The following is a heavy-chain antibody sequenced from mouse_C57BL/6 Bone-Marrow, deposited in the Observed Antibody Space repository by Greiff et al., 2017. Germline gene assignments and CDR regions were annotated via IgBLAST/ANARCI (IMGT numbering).Heavy chain of an antibody. J-gene: IGHJ2*01. D-gene: IGHD2-3*01. CDR3: SSFDGNYFDF. Sequence: EVQLQQSGAELVRPGASVKLSCTASGFNIKDDYIHWVKQRPEQGLEWIGWIDPEIGDTEYAQKFQGKATITSDTSSNTAYLQLSSLTSEYTAVYYSSSFDGNYFDFWGQGTPLTVAS. CDR1: GFNIKDDY. V-gene: IGHV14-4*01. CDR2: IDPEIGDT.